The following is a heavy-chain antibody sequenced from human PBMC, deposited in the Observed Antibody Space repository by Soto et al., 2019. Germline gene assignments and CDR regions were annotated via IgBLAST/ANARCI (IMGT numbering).Heavy chain of an antibody. Sequence: QVQLQQSGPGLVKPSQTLSLTCAICGDSVSNNGATWNWIRQSPSRGLEWLGRAYYRSRWQYDYATSVRSRLTINPDTSKNQFSLQLSSVTPEDTAVYYCARDPPDFNSGFDSWGQGSLVTVSS. D-gene: IGHD1-26*01. CDR3: ARDPPDFNSGFDS. CDR2: AYYRSRWQY. J-gene: IGHJ4*02. CDR1: GDSVSNNGAT. V-gene: IGHV6-1*01.